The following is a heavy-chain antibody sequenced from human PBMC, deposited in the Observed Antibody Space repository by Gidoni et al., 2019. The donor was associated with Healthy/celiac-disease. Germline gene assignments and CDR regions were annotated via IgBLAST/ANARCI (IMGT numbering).Heavy chain of an antibody. J-gene: IGHJ4*02. CDR1: GFTFSHYS. Sequence: EVQLVEYGGGLVKPGGSLRLSCAASGFTFSHYSMTWVRQAPGKGLELVSSISSSSSYIYYADSVKGRFTISRDNAKNSLYLQMNSLRSEDTAVYYCATLNGCSGGSCYSNYFDYWGQGTLVTVSS. V-gene: IGHV3-21*01. D-gene: IGHD2-15*01. CDR2: ISSSSSYI. CDR3: ATLNGCSGGSCYSNYFDY.